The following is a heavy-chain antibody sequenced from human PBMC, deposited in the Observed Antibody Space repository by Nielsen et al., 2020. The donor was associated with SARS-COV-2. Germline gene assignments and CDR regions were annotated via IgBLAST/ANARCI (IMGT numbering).Heavy chain of an antibody. D-gene: IGHD3-3*01. Sequence: SETLSLTCAVYGGSFSGYYWSWIRQPPGKGLEWIGEINHSGSTNYNPSLKSRVTISVDTSKNQFSLKLSSVTAADTAVYYCARGSLSRVVIPRWGQGTLVTVSS. J-gene: IGHJ4*02. V-gene: IGHV4-34*01. CDR2: INHSGST. CDR1: GGSFSGYY. CDR3: ARGSLSRVVIPR.